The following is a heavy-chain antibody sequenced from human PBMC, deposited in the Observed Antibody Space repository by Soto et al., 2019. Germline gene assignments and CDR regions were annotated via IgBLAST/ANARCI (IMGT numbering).Heavy chain of an antibody. D-gene: IGHD1-7*01. CDR3: ASDLTGTTSPFDY. Sequence: SETLSLTCAVSGYSISSGYYWGWIRQPPGKGLEWIGSIYHSGSTYYNPSLKSRVTISVDTSKNQFSLKLSSVTAADTAVYYCASDLTGTTSPFDYWGQGTLVTVSS. CDR1: GYSISSGYY. J-gene: IGHJ4*02. CDR2: IYHSGST. V-gene: IGHV4-38-2*01.